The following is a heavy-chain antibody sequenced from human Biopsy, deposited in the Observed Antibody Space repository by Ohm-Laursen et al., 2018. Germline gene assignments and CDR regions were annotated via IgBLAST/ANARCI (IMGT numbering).Heavy chain of an antibody. V-gene: IGHV1-2*02. D-gene: IGHD3-9*01. Sequence: GASAKVSCKASGYSFAGYYLHWVRQAPGHGLEWMGWINPNSGNANYAQSFQGRFTLTRDTSISTAYMELTSLTFDDTAIYYCARVPAYPSIDGYYGLDLWGQGTTVIVSS. CDR1: GYSFAGYY. J-gene: IGHJ6*02. CDR2: INPNSGNA. CDR3: ARVPAYPSIDGYYGLDL.